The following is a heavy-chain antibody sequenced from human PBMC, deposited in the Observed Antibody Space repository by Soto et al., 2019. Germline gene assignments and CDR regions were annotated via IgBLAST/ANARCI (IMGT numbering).Heavy chain of an antibody. D-gene: IGHD4-17*01. Sequence: PSETLSLTCTVSAGSITSSSYYWGWIRQPPGKGLEWIGGIYYSGRSYYNPSLKSRVTMSVDTSKNQFSLTLNSVTAADAAVYYCAGQRTTVVTQAYFDHWGQGNLVTVAA. V-gene: IGHV4-39*01. J-gene: IGHJ4*02. CDR2: IYYSGRS. CDR1: AGSITSSSYY. CDR3: AGQRTTVVTQAYFDH.